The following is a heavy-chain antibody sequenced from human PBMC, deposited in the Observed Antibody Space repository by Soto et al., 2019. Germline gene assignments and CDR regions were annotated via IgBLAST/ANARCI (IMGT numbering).Heavy chain of an antibody. J-gene: IGHJ4*02. CDR1: GYSFTTHW. CDR3: ARGGDRGGYDWMVFDY. V-gene: IGHV5-51*01. CDR2: IYPGDSDT. D-gene: IGHD5-12*01. Sequence: EVQLVQSGAEVKKPGESLKIPCKGSGYSFTTHWIGWVRPMPGKGLEWMGIIYPGDSDTKYSPSFQGQVTISADKSISTAYLQWSSLKASDTAIYYCARGGDRGGYDWMVFDYWGQGTLVTVSS.